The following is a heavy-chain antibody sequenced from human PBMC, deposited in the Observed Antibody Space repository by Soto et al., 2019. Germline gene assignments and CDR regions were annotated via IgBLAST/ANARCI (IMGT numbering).Heavy chain of an antibody. Sequence: EVQLLESGGGLVQPGGSLRLSCTASGFTFSSYTMSWVRQATGQGLGWVSAISGSGGSTFYADSVKCRFAISRDNSKNTLCLELNSLRADDTAVYYCANEWSFDRSGFHDHFHYWGQGTRVTVSS. CDR2: ISGSGGST. J-gene: IGHJ4*02. D-gene: IGHD3-22*01. CDR3: ANEWSFDRSGFHDHFHY. V-gene: IGHV3-23*01. CDR1: GFTFSSYT.